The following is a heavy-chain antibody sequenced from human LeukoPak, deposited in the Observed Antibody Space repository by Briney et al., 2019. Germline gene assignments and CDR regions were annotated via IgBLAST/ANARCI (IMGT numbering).Heavy chain of an antibody. Sequence: ASVKVSCKASGGTFSRYAISWVRQAPGQGLEWMGWISAYNGNTNYAQKLQGRVTMPTDTSTSTAYMELSSLRSEDTATYFCARGGVRDDFSCYYFDYWGQGALVTVSS. CDR2: ISAYNGNT. J-gene: IGHJ4*02. D-gene: IGHD3-22*01. CDR1: GGTFSRYA. CDR3: ARGGVRDDFSCYYFDY. V-gene: IGHV1-18*01.